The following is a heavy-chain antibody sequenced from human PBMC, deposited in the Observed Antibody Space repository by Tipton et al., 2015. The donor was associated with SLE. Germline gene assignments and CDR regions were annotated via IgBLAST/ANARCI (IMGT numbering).Heavy chain of an antibody. CDR3: ASPNSGRWYYFDY. J-gene: IGHJ4*02. CDR1: GDSISSSTYF. Sequence: TLSLTCTVSGDSISSSTYFWGWIRQSPGRGLEWIGSVYDNGDTYYNPSLKSRVTISLETSKNQFSLKLSSVTAADTAVYYCASPNSGRWYYFDYWGQGTLVTVSS. D-gene: IGHD2-15*01. CDR2: VYDNGDT. V-gene: IGHV4-39*07.